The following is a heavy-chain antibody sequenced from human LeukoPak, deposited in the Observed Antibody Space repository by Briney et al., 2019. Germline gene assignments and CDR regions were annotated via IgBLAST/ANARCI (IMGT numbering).Heavy chain of an antibody. CDR2: IYYSGST. CDR3: ARDGFTMIRGALWAFDI. D-gene: IGHD3-10*01. CDR1: GASITSYY. J-gene: IGHJ3*02. Sequence: SETLSLTCTVSGASITSYYWSWIWQPPGKGLEWIGYIYYSGSTNYNPSLKSRVTISLDTSKNQFSLNLSSVTAADTAMYYCARDGFTMIRGALWAFDIWGQGTMVTVSS. V-gene: IGHV4-59*01.